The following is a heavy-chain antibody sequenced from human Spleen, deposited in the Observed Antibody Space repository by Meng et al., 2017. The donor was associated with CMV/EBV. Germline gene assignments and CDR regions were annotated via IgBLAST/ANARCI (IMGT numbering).Heavy chain of an antibody. CDR2: INWNGGST. CDR1: GFTFDDYG. CDR3: ARDPGLELRDAFDL. D-gene: IGHD1-7*01. Sequence: GESLKISCAASGFTFDDYGMSWVRQAPGKGLEWVSGINWNGGSTGYADSVKDRFTISRDNAKNSLYLHMNTLRAEDTAVYYCARDPGLELRDAFDLWGQGTLVTVSS. J-gene: IGHJ3*01. V-gene: IGHV3-20*04.